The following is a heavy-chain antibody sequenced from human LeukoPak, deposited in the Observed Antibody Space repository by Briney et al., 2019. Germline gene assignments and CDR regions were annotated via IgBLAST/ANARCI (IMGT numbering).Heavy chain of an antibody. V-gene: IGHV3-23*01. J-gene: IGHJ4*02. CDR3: AKKAAVPGTVENYFDT. CDR2: VSDSDAGT. Sequence: GGFLRLSCASSGFTFSSYAIDWARQAPGKGLEWVSAVSDSDAGTYYADSVKGRFTISRDDSKNTMYVQMNSLRAEDTAVYYWAKKAAVPGTVENYFDTWGERTLVIVSS. D-gene: IGHD6-19*01. CDR1: GFTFSSYA.